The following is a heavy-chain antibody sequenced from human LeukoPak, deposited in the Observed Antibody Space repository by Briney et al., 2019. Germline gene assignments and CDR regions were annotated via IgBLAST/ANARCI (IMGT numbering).Heavy chain of an antibody. D-gene: IGHD2-15*01. Sequence: ASVKVSCKASGYTFTSYGISWVRQAPGQGLEWMGWISAYNGNTNYAQKFQGRVTMTEDTSTDTAYMELSSLRSEDTAVYYCATENGYCSGGSCYAHGWGQGTLVTVSS. CDR1: GYTFTSYG. CDR3: ATENGYCSGGSCYAHG. J-gene: IGHJ4*02. V-gene: IGHV1-18*01. CDR2: ISAYNGNT.